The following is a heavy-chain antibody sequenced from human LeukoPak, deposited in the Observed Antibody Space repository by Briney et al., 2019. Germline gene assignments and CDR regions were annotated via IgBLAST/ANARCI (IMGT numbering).Heavy chain of an antibody. CDR1: GLTFSSYW. CDR2: IKQDGGEK. J-gene: IGHJ6*03. Sequence: GGSLRLSCVASGLTFSSYWMSWVRQAPGKGLEWVANIKQDGGEKYYVDSVKGRFTISRDNAKNSLYLQMNSLRAEDTAVYYCARDQPSYCSSTSCPMHYYYMDVWGKGTTVTVSS. D-gene: IGHD2-2*01. V-gene: IGHV3-7*01. CDR3: ARDQPSYCSSTSCPMHYYYMDV.